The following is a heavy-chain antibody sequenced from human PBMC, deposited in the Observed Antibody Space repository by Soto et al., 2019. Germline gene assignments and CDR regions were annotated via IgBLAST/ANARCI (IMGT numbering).Heavy chain of an antibody. J-gene: IGHJ4*02. D-gene: IGHD6-13*01. CDR3: ARRYIAAPAKAFDL. Sequence: PGESLKISCQGSGYRFSTYWIHWVRQLPGKGLESVGIIYPADSDTRYSPSFQGQVTISADKTISTTYLQWSSLKASDTAMYFCARRYIAAPAKAFDLWGQGTPVTVSS. V-gene: IGHV5-51*01. CDR2: IYPADSDT. CDR1: GYRFSTYW.